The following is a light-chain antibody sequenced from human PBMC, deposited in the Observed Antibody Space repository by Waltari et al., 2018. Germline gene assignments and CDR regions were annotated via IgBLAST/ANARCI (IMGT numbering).Light chain of an antibody. CDR2: GSI. J-gene: IGLJ3*02. Sequence: QSVLTPPPAVSGAPGPRVSIFCAGSSSNIGADYHVNWYQQLPGTAPKLLIYGSINRPSGVPDRFSGSRSDTSASLAITGLQAEDEADYYCQSYDISLSGWVFGGGTKLTVL. CDR1: SSNIGADYH. CDR3: QSYDISLSGWV. V-gene: IGLV1-40*01.